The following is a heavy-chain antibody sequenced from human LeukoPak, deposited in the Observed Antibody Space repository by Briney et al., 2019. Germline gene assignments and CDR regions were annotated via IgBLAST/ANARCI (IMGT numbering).Heavy chain of an antibody. V-gene: IGHV3-7*01. CDR2: IKQDGSEI. Sequence: GGSLRLSCAASGFTFSSYWMSWVPQAPGKGLEWVANIKQDGSEIYYVDSVQGRFTISRDKAKNSLYLQMNSLRAEDTAVYYCARDKIVGATHFDYWGQGTLVTVSS. CDR1: GFTFSSYW. CDR3: ARDKIVGATHFDY. D-gene: IGHD1-26*01. J-gene: IGHJ4*02.